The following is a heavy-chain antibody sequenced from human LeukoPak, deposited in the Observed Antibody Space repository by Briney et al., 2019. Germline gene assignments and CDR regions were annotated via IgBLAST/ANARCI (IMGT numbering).Heavy chain of an antibody. D-gene: IGHD1-26*01. V-gene: IGHV3-23*01. Sequence: GGSLRLSCAASGFTFSSFAMIWVRQAPGKGLEWVSPISGSGGSTYYADSVKGRFTISRDNSKNTLYLQMNSLRAEDTAVYYCVREATGYSFADYWGQGTLVSVSS. CDR1: GFTFSSFA. CDR2: ISGSGGST. CDR3: VREATGYSFADY. J-gene: IGHJ4*02.